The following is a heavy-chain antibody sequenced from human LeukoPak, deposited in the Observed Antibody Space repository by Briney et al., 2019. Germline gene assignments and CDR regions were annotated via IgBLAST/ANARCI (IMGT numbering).Heavy chain of an antibody. Sequence: GGSLRLSCAASGFTFSSYSMNWVRRAPGKGLEWVSYISSSSTTIYYADSVKGRFTISRDNAKNSLYLQMNSLRAEGTAVYYCARDYSYAEYWGQGTLVTVSS. V-gene: IGHV3-48*01. CDR2: ISSSSTTI. CDR1: GFTFSSYS. D-gene: IGHD5-18*01. CDR3: ARDYSYAEY. J-gene: IGHJ4*02.